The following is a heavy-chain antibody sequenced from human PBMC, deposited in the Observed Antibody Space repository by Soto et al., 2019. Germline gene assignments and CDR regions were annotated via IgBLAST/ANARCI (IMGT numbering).Heavy chain of an antibody. D-gene: IGHD3-10*01. Sequence: QVQLVQSGAEVKKPGASVKVSCKASGYTFTGYYMHWVRQAPGQGLEWMGWNKPNSGGTNSAQKFQGRVTMTKDTCIGTAYMELSRLRSDDTAGYYWARRGPMVWGVGLDYGMDVWGQGTTVTVSS. CDR2: NKPNSGGT. CDR1: GYTFTGYY. J-gene: IGHJ6*02. CDR3: ARRGPMVWGVGLDYGMDV. V-gene: IGHV1-2*02.